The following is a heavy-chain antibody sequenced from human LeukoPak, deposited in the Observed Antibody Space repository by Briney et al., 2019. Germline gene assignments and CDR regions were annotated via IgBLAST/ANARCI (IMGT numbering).Heavy chain of an antibody. D-gene: IGHD3-9*01. V-gene: IGHV1-69*13. CDR3: ARGYDILTGYSGAEYFQH. Sequence: ASVKVSCKASGYTFTGHYLHWVRQAPGQGLEWMGGIIPIFGTANYAQKFQGRVTITADESTSTAYMELSSLRSEDTAVYYCARGYDILTGYSGAEYFQHWGQGTLVTVSS. CDR1: GYTFTGHY. CDR2: IIPIFGTA. J-gene: IGHJ1*01.